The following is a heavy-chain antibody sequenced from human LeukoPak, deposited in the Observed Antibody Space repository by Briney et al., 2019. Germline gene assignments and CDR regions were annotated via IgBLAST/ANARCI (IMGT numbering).Heavy chain of an antibody. CDR2: IKQDGSEK. CDR3: ARAGLTYYDFWSGYPYYMDV. D-gene: IGHD3-3*01. CDR1: GFTFSSYW. J-gene: IGHJ6*03. V-gene: IGHV3-7*01. Sequence: PGGSLRLSCAASGFTFSSYWMSWVRQAPGKGLEWVANIKQDGSEKYYVDSVKGRSTISRDNAKNSLYLQMNSLRAEDTAVYYCARAGLTYYDFWSGYPYYMDVWGKGTTVTVSS.